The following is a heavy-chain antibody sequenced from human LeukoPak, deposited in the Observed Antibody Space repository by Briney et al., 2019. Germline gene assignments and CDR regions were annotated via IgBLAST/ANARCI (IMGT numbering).Heavy chain of an antibody. CDR1: GGSISSNTW. CDR3: ARVNRVRVPGGAGYYYYMEV. V-gene: IGHV4-4*02. Sequence: SETLSLTCAVSGGSISSNTWWSWVRQPPGKGLEWIGEIYHSGSTNYNPSLKSRVTISVDTSKNQFSLKLSSVTAADTAVYYCARVNRVRVPGGAGYYYYMEVWGKGTTVTVSS. CDR2: IYHSGST. J-gene: IGHJ6*03. D-gene: IGHD2-8*02.